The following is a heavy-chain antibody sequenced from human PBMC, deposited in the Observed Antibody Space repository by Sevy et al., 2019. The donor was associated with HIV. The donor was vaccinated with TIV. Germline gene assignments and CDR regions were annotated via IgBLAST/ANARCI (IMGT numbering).Heavy chain of an antibody. J-gene: IGHJ4*02. CDR3: AGGVVNGCYYFDY. CDR2: VIPILGTV. CDR1: GGTFSSYG. D-gene: IGHD2-15*01. V-gene: IGHV1-69*13. Sequence: ASVKVSCKTSGGTFSSYGISWVRQAPGQGLEWMGGVIPILGTVNYAQKFQGRVTITADESTKTAYMELSSLRSEDTAVYYCAGGVVNGCYYFDYWGQETLVTVSS.